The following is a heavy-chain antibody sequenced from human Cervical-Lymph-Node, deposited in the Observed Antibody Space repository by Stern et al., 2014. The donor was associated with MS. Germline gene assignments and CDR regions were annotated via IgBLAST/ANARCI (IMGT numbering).Heavy chain of an antibody. CDR2: IIPIFGTA. CDR3: ARVPGYCSGGSCYPYYYGMDV. V-gene: IGHV1-69*01. CDR1: GGTFSSYA. D-gene: IGHD2-15*01. Sequence: QVQLGQSGAEVKKPGSSVKVSCKASGGTFSSYAISWVRQAPGQGLEWMGGIIPIFGTANYAQKFQGRFTITADESTSTAYMELSSLRSEDTAVYYCARVPGYCSGGSCYPYYYGMDVWGQGTTVTVSS. J-gene: IGHJ6*02.